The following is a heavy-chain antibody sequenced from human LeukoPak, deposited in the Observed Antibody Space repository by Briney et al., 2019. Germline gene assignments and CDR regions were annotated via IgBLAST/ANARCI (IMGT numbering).Heavy chain of an antibody. V-gene: IGHV1-8*01. CDR1: GYSFRTFG. J-gene: IGHJ4*02. CDR2: MNPNSGNT. Sequence: ASVKVSCKASGYSFRTFGITWVRQAPGQGLEWMGWMNPNSGNTGYAQKFQGRVTMTRNTSISTAYMELSSLRSEDTAVYYCARGKKLHGGCWGQGTLVTVSS. D-gene: IGHD2-15*01. CDR3: ARGKKLHGGC.